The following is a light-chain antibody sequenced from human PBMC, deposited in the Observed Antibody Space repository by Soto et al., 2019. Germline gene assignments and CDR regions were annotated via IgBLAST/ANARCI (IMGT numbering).Light chain of an antibody. CDR1: QGISSW. CDR3: QQGNSFPRT. CDR2: AAS. Sequence: DIQMTQSPSSVSASVGDRATITCRASQGISSWLAWYQQKPGKAPRLLIYAASSLQSGVPSKFSGSRSGTDFTLAISSLQPEDFATYNFQQGNSFPRTFGQGTKVEIK. V-gene: IGKV1-12*01. J-gene: IGKJ1*01.